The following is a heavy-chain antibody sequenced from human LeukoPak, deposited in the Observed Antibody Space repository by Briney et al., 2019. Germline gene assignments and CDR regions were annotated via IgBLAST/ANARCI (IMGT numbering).Heavy chain of an antibody. D-gene: IGHD3-22*01. J-gene: IGHJ6*02. CDR1: GFTFSSYA. CDR2: ISGSGGST. V-gene: IGHV3-23*01. CDR3: AKSSGPGGYYYYGMDV. Sequence: PGGSLRLSCAASGFTFSSYAMSWVRQAPGKGLEWVSAISGSGGSTYYADSVRGRFTISRDNSKNTLYLQMNSLRAEDTAVYYCAKSSGPGGYYYYGMDVWGQGTMVTVSS.